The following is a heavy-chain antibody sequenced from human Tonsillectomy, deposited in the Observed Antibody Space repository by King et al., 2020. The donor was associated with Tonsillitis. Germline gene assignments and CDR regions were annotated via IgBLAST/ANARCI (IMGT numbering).Heavy chain of an antibody. Sequence: VTLKESGPALVKPTQTLTLTCTFSGFSLSTSAMRVSWIRQPPGKALEWLARIDWDDDKFYSTSLKTRLTISKDTSKNQVVLTMTNMDPVDTATYYCARISVSGYSFYHWGQGTLVTVSS. CDR2: IDWDDDK. CDR1: GFSLSTSAMR. D-gene: IGHD5-18*01. CDR3: ARISVSGYSFYH. J-gene: IGHJ4*02. V-gene: IGHV2-70*04.